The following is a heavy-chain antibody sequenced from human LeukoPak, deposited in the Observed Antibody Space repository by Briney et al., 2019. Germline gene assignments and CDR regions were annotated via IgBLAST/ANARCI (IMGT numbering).Heavy chain of an antibody. J-gene: IGHJ6*03. D-gene: IGHD6-13*01. CDR3: AKGKSIAAAGTYYYYYYYMDV. CDR1: GFTFSSYA. CDR2: ISGSGGST. Sequence: GSLRPSCAASGFTFSSYAMSWARQAPGKGLEWVSFISGSGGSTYYADSVKGRFTISRDNSKNTLYLQMNSLRAEDTAVYYCAKGKSIAAAGTYYYYYYYMDVWGKGTTVTVSS. V-gene: IGHV3-23*01.